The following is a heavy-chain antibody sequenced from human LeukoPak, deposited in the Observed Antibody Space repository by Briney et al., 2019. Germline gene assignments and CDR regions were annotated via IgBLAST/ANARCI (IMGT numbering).Heavy chain of an antibody. D-gene: IGHD3-16*01. J-gene: IGHJ4*02. Sequence: GGSLRLSCAASGFTFSSHGMHWVRQASGKGLEWVAVIWYDGSDKYYADSVKGRFTISRDNSKNTLYLQMTSLRADDTAVYYCARDRVLHYFDYWDQGALVTVSS. CDR1: GFTFSSHG. V-gene: IGHV3-33*01. CDR2: IWYDGSDK. CDR3: ARDRVLHYFDY.